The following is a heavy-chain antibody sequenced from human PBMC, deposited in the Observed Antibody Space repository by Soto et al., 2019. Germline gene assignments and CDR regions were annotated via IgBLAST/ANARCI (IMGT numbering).Heavy chain of an antibody. CDR3: KKARLWGGDGYNSYYYNAMDV. D-gene: IGHD3-16*01. V-gene: IGHV3-53*05. CDR2: IYSGGET. J-gene: IGHJ6*02. CDR1: GFTVSISY. Sequence: GGSLRLSCAASGFTVSISYMTWVRQVPGKGLEWVSIIYSGGETYYADSVKGRFTISRDTSKNILYLQMNSLRPEDTALYYCKKARLWGGDGYNSYYYNAMDVWGQGTTVTVSS.